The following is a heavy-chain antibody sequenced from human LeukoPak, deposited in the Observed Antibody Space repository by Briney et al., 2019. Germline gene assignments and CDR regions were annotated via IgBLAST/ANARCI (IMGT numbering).Heavy chain of an antibody. V-gene: IGHV4-34*01. D-gene: IGHD3-10*01. CDR1: GGSGSGYC. J-gene: IGHJ6*03. CDR3: ARGYYGSGSHCCHMDV. Sequence: SETLSLACAVEGGSGSGYCWSWIRQPPGKGLEWIGEINHSGSTNYNSSLKSRVTISVDTSKNQFSLKLSSVTAADTAVYYCARGYYGSGSHCCHMDVWGKGTTITVS. CDR2: INHSGST.